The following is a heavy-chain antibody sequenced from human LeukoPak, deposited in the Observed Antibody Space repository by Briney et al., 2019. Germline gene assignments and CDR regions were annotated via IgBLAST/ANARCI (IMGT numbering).Heavy chain of an antibody. Sequence: SETLSLTCAVYGGSFGGYYWSWIRQPPGKGLEWIGEINHSGSTNYNPSLKSRVTISVDTSKNQFSLKLSSVTAADTAVYYCARPTTVTTHYFQHWGQGTLATVSS. CDR2: INHSGST. D-gene: IGHD4-17*01. CDR3: ARPTTVTTHYFQH. J-gene: IGHJ1*01. V-gene: IGHV4-34*01. CDR1: GGSFGGYY.